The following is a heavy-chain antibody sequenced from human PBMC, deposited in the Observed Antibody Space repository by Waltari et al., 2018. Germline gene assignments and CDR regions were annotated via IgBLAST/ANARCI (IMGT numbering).Heavy chain of an antibody. V-gene: IGHV4-59*01. J-gene: IGHJ4*02. CDR2: IYYSGST. D-gene: IGHD3-10*01. Sequence: QVQLQESGPGLVKPSETLSLTCTVSGGSISSYYWSWIRQPPGKGLEWIGYIYYSGSTNYNPSLKSRVTISVDTSKNQFSLKLSSVTAADTAVYFCARVGSYYDSYYFDYWGQGTLVTVSS. CDR1: GGSISSYY. CDR3: ARVGSYYDSYYFDY.